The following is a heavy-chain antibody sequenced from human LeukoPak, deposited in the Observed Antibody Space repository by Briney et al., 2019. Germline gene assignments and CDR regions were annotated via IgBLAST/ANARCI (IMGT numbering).Heavy chain of an antibody. J-gene: IGHJ4*02. V-gene: IGHV3-21*01. Sequence: GGSLRLSCAASGFTFSSYSMNWVRQAPGKGLEWVSSISSSSSYIYYADSVKGRFTISRDSAKNALYLQMNSLRAEDAAVYYCTRELSGSSSRHFDYWGQGTLVTVSS. CDR3: TRELSGSSSRHFDY. CDR1: GFTFSSYS. CDR2: ISSSSSYI. D-gene: IGHD6-13*01.